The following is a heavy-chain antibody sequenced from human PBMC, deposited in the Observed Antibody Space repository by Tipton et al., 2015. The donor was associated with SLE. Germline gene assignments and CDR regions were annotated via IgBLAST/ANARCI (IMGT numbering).Heavy chain of an antibody. D-gene: IGHD3-9*01. CDR1: GFTFSSYS. CDR2: IKQDGSEK. J-gene: IGHJ3*02. V-gene: IGHV3-7*03. Sequence: SLRLSCAASGFTFSSYSMNWVRQAPGKGLEWVANIKQDGSEKYYVDSVKGRFTISRDNAKNSLYLQMNSLRAEDTAVYYCAREAADLRYIDWLLGDAFDIWGQATMVTGSS. CDR3: AREAADLRYIDWLLGDAFDI.